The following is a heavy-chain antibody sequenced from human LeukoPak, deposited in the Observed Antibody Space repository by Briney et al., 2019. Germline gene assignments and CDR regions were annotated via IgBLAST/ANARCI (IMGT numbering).Heavy chain of an antibody. J-gene: IGHJ4*02. CDR1: GGSLSSYY. V-gene: IGHV4-59*01. D-gene: IGHD1-1*01. CDR2: VYYSGIT. Sequence: PETLSLTCTVSGGSLSSYYWIWIRQPPGKGLEYIGFVYYSGITNYNPSLKSRVTISVDTSKNQFSLNLISVTPADTAVYYCARGRWPQLPDNWGQGTLITVSS. CDR3: ARGRWPQLPDN.